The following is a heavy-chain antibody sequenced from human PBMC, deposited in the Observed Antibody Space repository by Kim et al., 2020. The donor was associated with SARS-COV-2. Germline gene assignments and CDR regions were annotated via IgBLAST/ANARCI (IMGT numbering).Heavy chain of an antibody. Sequence: SETLSLTCTVSGGSISSSSYYWGWIRQPPGKGLEWIGSIYYSGSTYYNPSLKSRVTISVDTSKNQFSLKLSSVTAADTAVYYCATQDSSSWEAFDIWGQGTMVTVSS. CDR1: GGSISSSSYY. D-gene: IGHD6-13*01. CDR3: ATQDSSSWEAFDI. J-gene: IGHJ3*02. V-gene: IGHV4-39*01. CDR2: IYYSGST.